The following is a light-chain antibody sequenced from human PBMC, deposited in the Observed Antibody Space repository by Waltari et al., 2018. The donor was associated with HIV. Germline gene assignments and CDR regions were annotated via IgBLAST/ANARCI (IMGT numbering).Light chain of an antibody. Sequence: EIVLTQSPAPLPLSPGERATLPCSSSQSVTSSFLSWYQQKPGQAPRLLIYGASSRATGIPDRFSGGGSGADFTLTISRLEPEDFAVYYCQQYGSSPLTFGGGTKVDIK. CDR3: QQYGSSPLT. CDR2: GAS. V-gene: IGKV3-20*01. CDR1: QSVTSSF. J-gene: IGKJ4*01.